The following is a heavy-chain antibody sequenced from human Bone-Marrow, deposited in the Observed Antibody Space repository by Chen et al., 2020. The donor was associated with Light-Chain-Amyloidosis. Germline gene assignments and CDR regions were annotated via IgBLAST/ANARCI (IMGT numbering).Heavy chain of an antibody. CDR3: AKDFGGRDDY. CDR1: GFTLTTYW. Sequence: EVQVVESGGGLVQPGGSLRLSCAASGFTLTTYWMHSVRQAPGKGLVWVSRINEDGGTTNYAESVRGRFTISRDTAKNILYLQMNSLRAEDTALYYCAKDFGGRDDYWGQGTLVTVSS. D-gene: IGHD2-15*01. CDR2: INEDGGTT. V-gene: IGHV3-74*01. J-gene: IGHJ4*02.